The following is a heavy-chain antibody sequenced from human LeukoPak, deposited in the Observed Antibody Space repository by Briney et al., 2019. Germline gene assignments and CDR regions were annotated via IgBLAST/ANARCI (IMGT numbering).Heavy chain of an antibody. D-gene: IGHD6-19*01. Sequence: GGSLRLSCAASGFTFRTYDMHWVRQAPGKGLEWVAVISYDGNNKYYVDSVKGRFTISRDNSKNTLYLQMNSLRVEDTAMYFCAKDVVGQQWPENYWGQGTLVTVSS. CDR2: ISYDGNNK. J-gene: IGHJ4*02. V-gene: IGHV3-30*18. CDR1: GFTFRTYD. CDR3: AKDVVGQQWPENY.